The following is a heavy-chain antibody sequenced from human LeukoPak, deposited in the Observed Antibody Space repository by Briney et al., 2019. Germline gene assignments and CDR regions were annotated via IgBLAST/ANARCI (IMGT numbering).Heavy chain of an antibody. CDR2: ISGSGGST. V-gene: IGHV3-23*01. CDR3: AKRVYSSSWLFDS. D-gene: IGHD6-13*01. J-gene: IGHJ4*02. Sequence: GGSLRLSCAASGFTFSSYGMSWVRQAPGKGLEWVSAISGSGGSTYYADSVKGRFTISRDNSKNTLYLQMNSLRAEDTAIYYCAKRVYSSSWLFDSWGQGTLVTVSS. CDR1: GFTFSSYG.